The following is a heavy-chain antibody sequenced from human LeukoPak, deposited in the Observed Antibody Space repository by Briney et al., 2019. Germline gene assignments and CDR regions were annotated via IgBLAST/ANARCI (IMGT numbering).Heavy chain of an antibody. CDR3: ARRFGGCSGGSCGYYMDV. CDR1: SGSISSSSYY. Sequence: PSETLSLTCTVSSGSISSSSYYWGWIRQPPGKGLEWIGSIYYSGSTYYNPSLKSRVTISVDTSKNQFSLKLSSVTGADTAVYYCARRFGGCSGGSCGYYMDVWGKGTTVTVSS. V-gene: IGHV4-39*01. J-gene: IGHJ6*03. CDR2: IYYSGST. D-gene: IGHD2-15*01.